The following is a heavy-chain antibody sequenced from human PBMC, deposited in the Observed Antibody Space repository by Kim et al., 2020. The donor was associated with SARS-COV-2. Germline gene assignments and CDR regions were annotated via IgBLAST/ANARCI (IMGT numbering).Heavy chain of an antibody. CDR2: INPNSGGT. CDR1: GYTFTGYY. J-gene: IGHJ4*02. CDR3: ARGHYGDYTGVVGYFDY. Sequence: ASVKVSRKASGYTFTGYYMHWVRQAPGQGLEWMGWINPNSGGTNYAQKFQGWVTMTRDTSISTAYMELSRLRSDDTAVYYCARGHYGDYTGVVGYFDYWGQGTLVTVSS. D-gene: IGHD4-17*01. V-gene: IGHV1-2*04.